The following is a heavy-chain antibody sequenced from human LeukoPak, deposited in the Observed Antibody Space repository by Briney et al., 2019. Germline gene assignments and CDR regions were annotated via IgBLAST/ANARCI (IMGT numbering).Heavy chain of an antibody. CDR2: IYYSGNT. D-gene: IGHD1-26*01. CDR1: GGSISSYY. CDR3: ARDIVGVTRAFGY. J-gene: IGHJ4*02. V-gene: IGHV4-59*01. Sequence: KPSETLSLTRTVSGGSISSYYWSWIRQPPGKGLEWIGYIYYSGNTNYNSSLKSRVTMSVDTSKNQFSLKLSSVTAADTAVYYCARDIVGVTRAFGYWGQGTLATVSS.